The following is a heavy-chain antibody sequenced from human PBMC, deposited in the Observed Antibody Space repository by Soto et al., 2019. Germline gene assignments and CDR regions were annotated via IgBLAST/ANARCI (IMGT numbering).Heavy chain of an antibody. CDR3: AKDLLSYSDYSFYEPCYY. J-gene: IGHJ4*02. CDR1: GFTFSAYG. D-gene: IGHD4-4*01. Sequence: QVQLVESGGGVVQPGRSLRLSCAASGFTFSAYGMHWVRQAPGKGLEWVAVISYDGSNKYYADSVKGRFTISRDDSKNTVYLQINSLGAEDTAIYYCAKDLLSYSDYSFYEPCYYWGQGALVTVSS. CDR2: ISYDGSNK. V-gene: IGHV3-30*18.